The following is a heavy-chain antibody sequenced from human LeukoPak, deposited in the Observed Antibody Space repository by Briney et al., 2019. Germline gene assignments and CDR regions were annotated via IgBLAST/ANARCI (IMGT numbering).Heavy chain of an antibody. D-gene: IGHD3-10*01. V-gene: IGHV4-34*01. CDR2: INHSGST. CDR1: GFTFSSYA. Sequence: GSLRLSCAASGFTFSSYAMSWVRQAPGKGLEWIGEINHSGSTNYNPSLKSRVTISVDTSKNQFSLKLSSVTAADTAVYYCARGAFDRDYYYGSGSYYNPFPWDYWGQGTLVTVSS. J-gene: IGHJ4*02. CDR3: ARGAFDRDYYYGSGSYYNPFPWDY.